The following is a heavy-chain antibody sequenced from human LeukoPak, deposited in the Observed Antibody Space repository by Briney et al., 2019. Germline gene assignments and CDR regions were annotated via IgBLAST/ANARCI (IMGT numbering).Heavy chain of an antibody. D-gene: IGHD5-24*01. Sequence: PSETLSLTCAVYGGSFSGYYWSWIRQPPGKGLEWIGEINHSGSTNYNPSLKSRVTISVDTSKNQFSLKLSSVTAADTAVYYCARGQERNWFDPWGQGTLVTVSS. CDR3: ARGQERNWFDP. CDR1: GGSFSGYY. V-gene: IGHV4-34*01. CDR2: INHSGST. J-gene: IGHJ5*02.